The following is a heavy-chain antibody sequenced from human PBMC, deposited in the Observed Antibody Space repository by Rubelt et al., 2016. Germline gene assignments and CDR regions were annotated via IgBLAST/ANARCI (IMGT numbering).Heavy chain of an antibody. CDR2: ISGNGGST. CDR3: LKQAWSAYDFFDY. V-gene: IGHV3-64D*06. CDR1: GFTFSDYS. J-gene: IGHJ4*02. D-gene: IGHD5-12*01. Sequence: EVQLLESGGALVQPGGSLRLSCSGSGFTFSDYSMHWVRQAPGKGLDYVSVISGNGGSTYYTDSVKGRFTISRDNSKNTVYLQMSSLSAEDTAVYYCLKQAWSAYDFFDYWGQGSLVTVSS.